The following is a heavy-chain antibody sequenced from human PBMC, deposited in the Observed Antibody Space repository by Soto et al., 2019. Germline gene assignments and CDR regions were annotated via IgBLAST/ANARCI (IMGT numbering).Heavy chain of an antibody. CDR3: ARDGDSSSPFDI. CDR1: GYTFTGNY. D-gene: IGHD6-6*01. CDR2: INPNSGGT. V-gene: IGHV1-2*02. Sequence: QVQLVQSGAEVKKPGASVKVSCKASGYTFTGNYMHWVRQAPGKGLEWRGWINPNSGGTNYAQKFQGRVTVTRDTSISTAYMELSRLRSDDTAVYYCARDGDSSSPFDIWGQGTMVTVSS. J-gene: IGHJ3*02.